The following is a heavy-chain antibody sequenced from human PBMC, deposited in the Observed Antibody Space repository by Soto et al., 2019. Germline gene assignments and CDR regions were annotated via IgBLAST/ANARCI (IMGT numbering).Heavy chain of an antibody. D-gene: IGHD2-2*01. J-gene: IGHJ4*02. CDR3: ARGGCSSNSCFFDY. V-gene: IGHV4-59*01. CDR1: GGSISSYY. Sequence: SETLSLTCTVSGGSISSYYWSWIRQPPGKGLEWIGYIYYSGSTNYNPSLKSRVTISVDTSKNQFSLKLSSVTAADTAVYYCARGGCSSNSCFFDYWGQGTLVTVSS. CDR2: IYYSGST.